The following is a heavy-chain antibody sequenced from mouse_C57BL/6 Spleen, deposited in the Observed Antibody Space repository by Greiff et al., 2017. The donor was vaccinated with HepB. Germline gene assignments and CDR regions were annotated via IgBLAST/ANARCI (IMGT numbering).Heavy chain of an antibody. CDR1: GFTFSSYA. V-gene: IGHV5-9-1*02. CDR3: TRDEGDYGYFDY. D-gene: IGHD2-4*01. J-gene: IGHJ2*01. Sequence: EVHLVESGEGLVKPGGSLKLSCAASGFTFSSYAMSWVRQTPEKRLEWVAYISSGGDYIYYADTVKGRFTISRDNARNTLYLQMSSLKSEDTAMYYCTRDEGDYGYFDYWGQGTTLTVSS. CDR2: ISSGGDYI.